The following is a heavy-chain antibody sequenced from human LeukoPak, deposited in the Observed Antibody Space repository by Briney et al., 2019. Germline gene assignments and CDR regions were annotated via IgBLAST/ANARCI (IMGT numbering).Heavy chain of an antibody. D-gene: IGHD5-12*01. J-gene: IGHJ6*03. V-gene: IGHV4-39*01. CDR2: VFFSGSA. Sequence: SETLSLTCTVSGDSISNRNSYWVWIRQPPGKGLEWLGSVFFSGSAYYNESLPRRVTISVDTSNNQFSLKLKSVTAADTAVYFCARRLFSGSTGVYFYYYIDVWGKGTTVAVSS. CDR1: GDSISNRNSY. CDR3: ARRLFSGSTGVYFYYYIDV.